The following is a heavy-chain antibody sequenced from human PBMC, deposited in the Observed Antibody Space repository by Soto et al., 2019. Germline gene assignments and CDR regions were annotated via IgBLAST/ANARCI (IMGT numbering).Heavy chain of an antibody. V-gene: IGHV3-74*01. CDR1: GFTFSSYW. CDR2: INSDGSST. Sequence: EVQLVESGGGLVQPGGSLRLSCAASGFTFSSYWMHWVRQAPGKGLGWVSRINSDGSSTDYADSVKGRFTISRDNAKNTLYLQMNSLRAEDTAVYYCERDSGTYADYWGQGTLVTVSS. CDR3: ERDSGTYADY. J-gene: IGHJ4*02. D-gene: IGHD1-26*01.